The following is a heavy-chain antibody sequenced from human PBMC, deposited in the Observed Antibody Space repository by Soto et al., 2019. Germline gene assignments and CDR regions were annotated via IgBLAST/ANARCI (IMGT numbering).Heavy chain of an antibody. CDR3: ARGGDYGDYDFDY. D-gene: IGHD4-17*01. CDR1: GFTFNRYN. Sequence: GGSLRLSCAASGFTFNRYNMNWVRQAPGKGLEWVSSISSSSSYIYYADSVRGRFTISRDNAKTSLSLQMNNLRAEDTAVYYCARGGDYGDYDFDYWGQGTLVTVSS. J-gene: IGHJ4*02. V-gene: IGHV3-21*01. CDR2: ISSSSSYI.